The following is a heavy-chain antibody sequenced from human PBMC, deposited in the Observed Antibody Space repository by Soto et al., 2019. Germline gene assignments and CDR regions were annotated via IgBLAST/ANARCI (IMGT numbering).Heavy chain of an antibody. J-gene: IGHJ4*02. CDR2: MSNSGGA. CDR3: AITTGWPGLDY. V-gene: IGHV4-59*03. CDR1: GASISSYY. D-gene: IGHD6-19*01. Sequence: QVQLQESGPGLVKPSETLSLTCTVSGASISSYYCNWIRQPPGKGLEWIGYMSNSGGANYDPSLKSRVTISLDTCKNQFSLKLTSVTAADTAVYFCAITTGWPGLDYWGQGTLVTVSS.